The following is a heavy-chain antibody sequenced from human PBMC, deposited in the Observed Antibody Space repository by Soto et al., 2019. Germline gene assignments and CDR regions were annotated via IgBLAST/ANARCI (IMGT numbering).Heavy chain of an antibody. V-gene: IGHV1-69*13. CDR2: IMPVFGKA. CDR1: GGTFSKNT. CDR3: ARQFDYDTSGYYYAY. Sequence: SVKVSCKASGGTFSKNTISWVRQAPGQGLEWMGGIMPVFGKANYAQKFQGRVAITADEYTRTAYMELSRLKSEDTAVYYCARQFDYDTSGYYYAYWGQGTLVTVSS. D-gene: IGHD3-22*01. J-gene: IGHJ4*02.